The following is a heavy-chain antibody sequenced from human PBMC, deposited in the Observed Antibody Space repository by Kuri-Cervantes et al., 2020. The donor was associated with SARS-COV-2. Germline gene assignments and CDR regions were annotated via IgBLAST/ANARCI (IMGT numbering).Heavy chain of an antibody. V-gene: IGHV3-30*02. Sequence: GESLKISCAASGFTFSNYGMHWVRQAPGKGLEWVAFLRYDGGEKHYADSVKGRFTISRDNSKNTLYLGMNSLRVEDTAVYYCAKDPLYRGTYDLGKLDSWGRGTLVTVSS. D-gene: IGHD3-3*01. CDR2: LRYDGGEK. J-gene: IGHJ4*02. CDR1: GFTFSNYG. CDR3: AKDPLYRGTYDLGKLDS.